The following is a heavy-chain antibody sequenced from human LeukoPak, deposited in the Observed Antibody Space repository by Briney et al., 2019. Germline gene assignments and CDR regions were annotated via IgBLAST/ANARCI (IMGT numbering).Heavy chain of an antibody. CDR1: GYPLSELS. CDR2: FDPEDGAA. CDR3: AAGTYFDSTVDY. Sequence: ASVRVSCKVSGYPLSELSMHWVRQIPGKGLEWMGVFDPEDGAATYAPRFQGRVTMTEDTSTYTAYMDLSSLRSEDTAVYYCAAGTYFDSTVDYWGQGTLVTVSS. J-gene: IGHJ4*02. D-gene: IGHD3-22*01. V-gene: IGHV1-24*01.